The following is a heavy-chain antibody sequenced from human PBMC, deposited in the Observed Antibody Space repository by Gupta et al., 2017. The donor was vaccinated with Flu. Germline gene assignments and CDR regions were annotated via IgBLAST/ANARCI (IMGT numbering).Heavy chain of an antibody. J-gene: IGHJ5*02. D-gene: IGHD3-10*01. Sequence: QLQLQESGPPLVKPSETLSLTCSVSGGSMTGARSYWAWIRQPPGQGLEWIATIFYTGSTYYNPSLKSRATISVDTSKNQFSLKLTSVTAADTAVYYCSRELLWFGDNKFDPWGQGTLVTVSS. CDR1: GGSMTGARSY. CDR2: IFYTGST. V-gene: IGHV4-39*01. CDR3: SRELLWFGDNKFDP.